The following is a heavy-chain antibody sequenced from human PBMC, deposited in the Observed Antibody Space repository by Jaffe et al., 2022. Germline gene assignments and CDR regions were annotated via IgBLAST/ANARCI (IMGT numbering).Heavy chain of an antibody. CDR2: VPIDSGGT. V-gene: IGHV3-23*01. Sequence: EVQLLESGGDLVQPGGSLRLSCATSGFSFSTYAMSWVRQAPGKGLEWVSAVPIDSGGTHYADSVQGRFTISRDTSRSTLFLQMNNLRVEDTAVYYCVRAMSTTNGGFDVWGQGTRVTVSS. D-gene: IGHD1-1*01. CDR3: VRAMSTTNGGFDV. J-gene: IGHJ3*01. CDR1: GFSFSTYA.